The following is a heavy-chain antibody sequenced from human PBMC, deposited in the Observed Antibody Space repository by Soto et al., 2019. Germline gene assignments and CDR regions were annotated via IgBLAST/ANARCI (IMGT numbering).Heavy chain of an antibody. V-gene: IGHV4-59*01. D-gene: IGHD6-6*01. CDR2: IYYSGST. CDR3: ARGAQLLHYYYGMDV. J-gene: IGHJ6*02. Sequence: PSVTLSLTCTVSGGSISSYYWSWIRQPPGKGLEWIGYIYYSGSTNYNPSLKSRVTISVDTSKNQFSLKLSSVTAADTAVYYCARGAQLLHYYYGMDVWGQGTTVTVSS. CDR1: GGSISSYY.